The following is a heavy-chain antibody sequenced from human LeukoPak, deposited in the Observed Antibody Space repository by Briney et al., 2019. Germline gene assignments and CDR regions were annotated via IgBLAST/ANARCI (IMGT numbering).Heavy chain of an antibody. V-gene: IGHV6-1*01. J-gene: IGHJ4*02. CDR1: GDSVSNNVAV. Sequence: SQTLSLTCVISGDSVSNNVAVWNWIRHSPSRCLEWLGRTYYRSKWHNHYAVSMESRITISPDTSKNQFYLQLDSVTPEDTAVYYCARDAVGASLFEYWGQGTLVTVSS. D-gene: IGHD1-26*01. CDR3: ARDAVGASLFEY. CDR2: TYYRSKWHN.